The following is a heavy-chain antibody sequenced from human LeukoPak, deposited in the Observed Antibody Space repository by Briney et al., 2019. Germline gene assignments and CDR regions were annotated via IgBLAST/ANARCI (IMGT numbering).Heavy chain of an antibody. V-gene: IGHV3-74*01. CDR2: IASDGSST. J-gene: IGHJ4*02. CDR1: GFTFSSYW. CDR3: ARRYCRGGSCYSDY. Sequence: GGSLRLSCAASGFTFSSYWMNWVRQAPGKGLVWVSRIASDGSSTTYADSVKGRFSISRDNAKNTLYLQMNSLRVEDTAVYYCARRYCRGGSCYSDYWGQGTLVTVSS. D-gene: IGHD2-15*01.